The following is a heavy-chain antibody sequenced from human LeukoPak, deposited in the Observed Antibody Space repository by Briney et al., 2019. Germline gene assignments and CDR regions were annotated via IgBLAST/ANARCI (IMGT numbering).Heavy chain of an antibody. CDR3: ARDSPHGYTLGHYYYFMDV. CDR1: GGSISPYY. D-gene: IGHD5-18*01. CDR2: IHSGGTT. V-gene: IGHV4-4*07. Sequence: PSETLSLTCTVSGGSISPYYWTWIRQSAGKGLEFIGRIHSGGTTNYNPSLASRVSLSADTSNNQVSLRLSSVTAADTAVYYCARDSPHGYTLGHYYYFMDVWGKGTTVTVS. J-gene: IGHJ6*03.